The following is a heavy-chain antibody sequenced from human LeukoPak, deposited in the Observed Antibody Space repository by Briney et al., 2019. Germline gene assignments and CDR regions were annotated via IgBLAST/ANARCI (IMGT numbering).Heavy chain of an antibody. Sequence: PGGSQRLSCTASGFSVSGNFMTWVRQALGKGLEWISFIYAGGTTSYADSVKGRFTLSRNNSKNTIYLQLNSLRVEDTAVYYCARGRSRSSSGWYFDYWGQGTLVTVSS. CDR3: ARGRSRSSSGWYFDY. CDR1: GFSVSGNF. CDR2: IYAGGTT. D-gene: IGHD3-22*01. V-gene: IGHV3-53*01. J-gene: IGHJ4*02.